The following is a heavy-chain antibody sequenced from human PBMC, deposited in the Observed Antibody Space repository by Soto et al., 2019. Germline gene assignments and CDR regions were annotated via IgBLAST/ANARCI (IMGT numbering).Heavy chain of an antibody. D-gene: IGHD1-26*01. Sequence: ASVNVSCKASGYSFTSLDINWVRQTAGQGLEWMGWMQPSTGRTGYAQKFQGRVTMTRDTSITTAYMELTTLTSDDTAFYYCARGVSAGVDYWGQETLVTVSS. CDR3: ARGVSAGVDY. CDR1: GYSFTSLD. CDR2: MQPSTGRT. V-gene: IGHV1-8*01. J-gene: IGHJ4*02.